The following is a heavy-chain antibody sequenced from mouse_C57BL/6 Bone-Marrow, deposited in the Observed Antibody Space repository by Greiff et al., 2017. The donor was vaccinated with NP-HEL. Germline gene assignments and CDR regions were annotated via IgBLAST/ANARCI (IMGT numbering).Heavy chain of an antibody. CDR3: ARAYYGSSYSFDY. Sequence: EVKLVESGGDLVKPGGSLKLSCAASGFTFSSYGMSWVRQTPDKRLAWVATISSGGSYTYYPDRVKGRFTISRDNAKNSLYLQMSSLKSEDTAMYYCARAYYGSSYSFDYWGQGTTLTVSS. J-gene: IGHJ2*01. CDR2: ISSGGSYT. CDR1: GFTFSSYG. D-gene: IGHD1-1*01. V-gene: IGHV5-6*01.